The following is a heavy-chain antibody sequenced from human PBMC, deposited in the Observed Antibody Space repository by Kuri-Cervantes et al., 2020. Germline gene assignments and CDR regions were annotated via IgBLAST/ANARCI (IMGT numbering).Heavy chain of an antibody. V-gene: IGHV4-4*07. J-gene: IGHJ6*03. D-gene: IGHD3-10*01. CDR3: AREATMVRGVIYYYYYMDV. CDR2: IYTSGST. Sequence: SETLSLTCTVSGGSISSYYWSWIRQPAGKGLEWIGRIYTSGSTNYNPSLKSRVTISVDKSKNQFSLKLSSVTAADTAVYYCAREATMVRGVIYYYYYMDVWGKGTTVTVSS. CDR1: GGSISSYY.